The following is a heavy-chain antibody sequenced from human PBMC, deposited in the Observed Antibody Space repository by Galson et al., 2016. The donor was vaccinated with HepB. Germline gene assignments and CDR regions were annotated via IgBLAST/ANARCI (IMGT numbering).Heavy chain of an antibody. CDR2: INWNSDSI. CDR3: ARDQYVRGSGWYSASGC. J-gene: IGHJ4*02. D-gene: IGHD6-13*01. CDR1: GFTFGDYA. V-gene: IGHV3-9*01. Sequence: SLRLSCAASGFTFGDYAMHWVRQVPGKGLEWVSGINWNSDSIGYGDSVKGRFTISRDNSKNTLYLQMNSLRAEDTAVYYCARDQYVRGSGWYSASGCWGQGTLVTVSS.